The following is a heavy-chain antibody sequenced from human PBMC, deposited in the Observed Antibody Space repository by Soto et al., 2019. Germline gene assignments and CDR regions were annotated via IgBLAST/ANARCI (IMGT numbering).Heavy chain of an antibody. CDR2: ISTYNGDT. V-gene: IGHV1-18*01. D-gene: IGHD2-15*01. Sequence: WAQQSKKKGLEWMGWISTYNGDTNYAQTFQGRVTMTTDTSTSTVHMEVRSLRAEDTAVYYCAKDEVLVEVVARDYYGMDVWGQGTTVTVSS. CDR3: AKDEVLVEVVARDYYGMDV. J-gene: IGHJ6*02.